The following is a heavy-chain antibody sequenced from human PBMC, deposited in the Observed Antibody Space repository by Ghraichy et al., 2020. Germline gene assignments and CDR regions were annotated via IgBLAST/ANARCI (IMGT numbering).Heavy chain of an antibody. Sequence: SQTLSLTCAVYGGSFSGYYWSWIRQPPGKGLEWIGEINHSGSTNYNPSLKSRVTISGDTSKNQFSLKLSSVTAADTAVYYCARELSGTAMLNWGQGTLVTVSS. CDR1: GGSFSGYY. V-gene: IGHV4-34*01. D-gene: IGHD2-2*01. J-gene: IGHJ4*02. CDR3: ARELSGTAMLN. CDR2: INHSGST.